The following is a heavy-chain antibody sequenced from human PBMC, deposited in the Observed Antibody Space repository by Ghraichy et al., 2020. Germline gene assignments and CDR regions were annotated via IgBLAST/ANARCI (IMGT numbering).Heavy chain of an antibody. CDR2: IHDSGNT. Sequence: SETLSLTCSVSGGSISGYYWRWVRQPPGKGLEWIGYIHDSGNTRFNPSLKSRVTISVDTSKNQLSLNLRSVSAADTAVYYCATVGRDHDLWGQGTLVTVSS. V-gene: IGHV4-59*01. CDR1: GGSISGYY. J-gene: IGHJ4*02. CDR3: ATVGRDHDL.